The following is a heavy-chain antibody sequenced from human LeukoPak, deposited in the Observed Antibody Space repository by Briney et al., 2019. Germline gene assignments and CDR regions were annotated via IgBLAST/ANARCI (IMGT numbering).Heavy chain of an antibody. CDR2: IDPNSGGP. Sequence: ASVKVSCKASGYTFTDYYIRWVRQAPGQGLEWMTYIDPNSGGPHYAQKFQGRVTMTTDTSISTAYMELNWLTSDDTAVYYCARDRLAGSSDAFDHWGQGTMVTVSS. D-gene: IGHD6-19*01. CDR1: GYTFTDYY. J-gene: IGHJ3*01. CDR3: ARDRLAGSSDAFDH. V-gene: IGHV1-2*02.